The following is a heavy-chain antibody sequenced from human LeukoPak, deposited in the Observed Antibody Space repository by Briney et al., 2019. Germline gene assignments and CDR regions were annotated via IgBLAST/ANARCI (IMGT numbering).Heavy chain of an antibody. V-gene: IGHV4-39*07. J-gene: IGHJ5*02. CDR1: GGSISSSSYY. Sequence: SETLSLTCTVSGGSISSSSYYWGWIRQPPGKGLEWIGSIYYSGSTYYNPSLKSRVTISVDTSKNQFSLKLSSVTAADTAVYYCARPQQLEDWFDPWGQGTLVTVSS. CDR3: ARPQQLEDWFDP. CDR2: IYYSGST. D-gene: IGHD6-13*01.